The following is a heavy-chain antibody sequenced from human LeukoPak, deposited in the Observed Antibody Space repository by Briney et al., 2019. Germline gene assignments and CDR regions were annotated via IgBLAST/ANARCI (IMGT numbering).Heavy chain of an antibody. V-gene: IGHV3-11*04. D-gene: IGHD3-10*01. CDR2: VSSGGGTM. J-gene: IGHJ4*02. Sequence: GGSLRLSCAASGFSFSDYYMSWIRQAPGKGLEWISYVSSGGGTMHYADSVKGRFTVSRDNTNNSVYLQMNSLRAEDSAVYYCARDRDGSGRERLRGDYWGQGTLVTVSS. CDR3: ARDRDGSGRERLRGDY. CDR1: GFSFSDYY.